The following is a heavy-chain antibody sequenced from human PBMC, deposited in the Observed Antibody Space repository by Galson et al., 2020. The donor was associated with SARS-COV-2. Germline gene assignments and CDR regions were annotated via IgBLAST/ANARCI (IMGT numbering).Heavy chain of an antibody. Sequence: GESLKISCKASGYTFTSFAINWVRQAPGQGLEWMGLITTYSGNTNYAQKFQGRIIMTTDTSTSTAYMELRSLISDDTAVYYCARGHSAKLWGQGTMVIVSS. CDR3: ARGHSAKL. V-gene: IGHV1-18*01. CDR2: ITTYSGNT. CDR1: GYTFTSFA. J-gene: IGHJ3*01. D-gene: IGHD2-15*01.